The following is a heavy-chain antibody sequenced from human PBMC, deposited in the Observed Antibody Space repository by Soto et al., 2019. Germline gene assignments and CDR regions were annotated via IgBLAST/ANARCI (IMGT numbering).Heavy chain of an antibody. CDR1: GYTFTSYG. CDR3: ARVSKVELITMIVVVPPGAFDI. CDR2: ISAYNGNT. D-gene: IGHD3-22*01. V-gene: IGHV1-18*01. Sequence: GASVKVSCKASGYTFTSYGISWVRQAPGQGLEWMGWISAYNGNTNYAQKLQGRVTMTTDTSTSTAYMELRSLRSDDTAVYYCARVSKVELITMIVVVPPGAFDIWGQGTMATVAS. J-gene: IGHJ3*02.